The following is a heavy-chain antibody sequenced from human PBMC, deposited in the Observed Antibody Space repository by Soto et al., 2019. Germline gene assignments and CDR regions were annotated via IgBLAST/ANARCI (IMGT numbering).Heavy chain of an antibody. V-gene: IGHV3-20*04. CDR1: GFTFDDYG. D-gene: IGHD1-26*01. J-gene: IGHJ4*02. CDR2: INWNGGST. CDR3: VRGASLNFDY. Sequence: GGSLRLSCAASGFTFDDYGMSWARQAPGKGLEWVSGINWNGGSTGYADSVKGRFTISRDNAKNSLYLQMNSLRAEDTACYYCVRGASLNFDYWGQGTLVTVSS.